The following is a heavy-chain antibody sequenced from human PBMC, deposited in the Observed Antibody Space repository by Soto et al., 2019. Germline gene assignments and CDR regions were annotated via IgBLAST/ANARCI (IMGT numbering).Heavy chain of an antibody. J-gene: IGHJ6*03. CDR3: VSRAFWGRRGERFWPYYYVMDV. Sequence: GESLKICCKGSGYSFTSYWISWVRQMPGKGLEWMGRIDPIDSYTNYSPSFQGHVTISADKSISTAYLQWSSLKAPDTAMYSFVSRAFWGRRGERFWPYYYVMDVWGKGTRVTV. V-gene: IGHV5-10-1*01. CDR1: GYSFTSYW. D-gene: IGHD3-16*01. CDR2: IDPIDSYT.